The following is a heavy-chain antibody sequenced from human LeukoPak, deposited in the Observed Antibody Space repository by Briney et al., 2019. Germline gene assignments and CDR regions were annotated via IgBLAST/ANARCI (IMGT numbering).Heavy chain of an antibody. J-gene: IGHJ6*03. CDR3: ARDRSMDCSSTSCYYYYYYMDV. V-gene: IGHV1-2*02. CDR1: GYTFTGYY. Sequence: ASVKVSCKASGYTFTGYYMHWVRQAPGQGLEWMEWINPNSGGTNYAQKFQGRVTMTRDTSISTAYMELSRLRSDDTAVYYCARDRSMDCSSTSCYYYYYYMDVWGKGTTVTVSS. CDR2: INPNSGGT. D-gene: IGHD2-2*01.